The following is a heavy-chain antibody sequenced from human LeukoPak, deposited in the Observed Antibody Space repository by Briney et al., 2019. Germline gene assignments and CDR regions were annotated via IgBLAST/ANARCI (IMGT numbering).Heavy chain of an antibody. CDR3: ARIGPVLGAAWVDY. Sequence: SETLSLTCAVSGYSISSNHWWGWIRQPPGKGLEWIGYIFYAGSTYYNPSLKSRVTMSVDTSKNQFSLRLSSVTAVDTAVYYCARIGPVLGAAWVDYWGQGTLVSVSS. D-gene: IGHD1-26*01. J-gene: IGHJ4*02. V-gene: IGHV4-28*01. CDR1: GYSISSNHW. CDR2: IFYAGST.